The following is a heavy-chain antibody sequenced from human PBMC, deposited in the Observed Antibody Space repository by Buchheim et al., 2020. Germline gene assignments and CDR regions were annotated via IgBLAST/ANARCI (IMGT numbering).Heavy chain of an antibody. CDR1: GYTFTDYH. CDR3: ARSGLEFWIDY. V-gene: IGHV1-2*02. J-gene: IGHJ4*02. CDR2: TKVNSGDT. Sequence: QVQLVQSGAEVKKPGASVRVSCKASGYTFTDYHIHWIRQAPGQGLEWMGWTKVNSGDTHFAAKFQGRATVTRDTSDTTVYLELNRLTSGDTAIYYCARSGLEFWIDYWGQGAL. D-gene: IGHD3-3*01.